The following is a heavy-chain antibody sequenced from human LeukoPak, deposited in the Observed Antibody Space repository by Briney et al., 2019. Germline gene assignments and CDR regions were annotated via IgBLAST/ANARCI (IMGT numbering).Heavy chain of an antibody. V-gene: IGHV1-2*02. D-gene: IGHD2-2*01. CDR1: GYTFTGYY. CDR2: INPNSGGT. J-gene: IGHJ4*02. CDR3: ASFGYCSSTSCFLFDY. Sequence: ASVKVSCKASGYTFTGYYMHWVRQAPGQGLEWMGWINPNSGGTNYAQKFQGRVTMTRDTSISTAYMELSRLTSDDTAVYYCASFGYCSSTSCFLFDYWGQGTLVTVSS.